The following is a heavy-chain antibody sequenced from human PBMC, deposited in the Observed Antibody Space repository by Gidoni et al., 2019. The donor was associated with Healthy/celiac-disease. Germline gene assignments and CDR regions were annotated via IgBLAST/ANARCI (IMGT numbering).Heavy chain of an antibody. D-gene: IGHD6-19*01. CDR1: GYTFTSYD. CDR2: RGPSSGKA. Sequence: QVQLVQSGAEVQKPGASVKVSCKASGYTFTSYDLNWVRQVTVQGLEWREWRGPSSGKAGYAEKFRGRVTMTRNTSTSTAYMELIGLTSEDTAVYFCVKDDSGWRNWFDPWGQGTRVXVSS. J-gene: IGHJ5*02. CDR3: VKDDSGWRNWFDP. V-gene: IGHV1-8*01.